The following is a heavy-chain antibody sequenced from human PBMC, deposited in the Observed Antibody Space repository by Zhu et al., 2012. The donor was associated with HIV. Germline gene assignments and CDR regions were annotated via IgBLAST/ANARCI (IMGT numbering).Heavy chain of an antibody. D-gene: IGHD6-13*01. CDR1: GGSISSYY. CDR2: IYISGNT. CDR3: ARGGRGSSWYNY. J-gene: IGHJ4*02. Sequence: QVQLQESGPGLVKPSETLSLTCTVSGGSISSYYWSWIRQPPGKGLEWIGHIYISGNTNYNPSLKSRVTISVDTSKNQFSLKLNSVTAADTAVYYCARGGRGSSWYNYWGQG. V-gene: IGHV4-4*09.